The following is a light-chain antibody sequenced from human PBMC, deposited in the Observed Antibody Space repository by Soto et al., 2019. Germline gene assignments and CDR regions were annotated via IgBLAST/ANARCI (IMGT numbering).Light chain of an antibody. Sequence: EIVMTQSPATLSVSPGERATLSCRASQSVSSKLAWYQQKSGQAPRLLIYDASTRARATDVPVRFSGSGSGTEFTLTISSLQSEDFAVYYCQQYNNWPPVFGGGTKVEIK. CDR1: QSVSSK. CDR2: DAS. CDR3: QQYNNWPPV. V-gene: IGKV3-15*01. J-gene: IGKJ4*01.